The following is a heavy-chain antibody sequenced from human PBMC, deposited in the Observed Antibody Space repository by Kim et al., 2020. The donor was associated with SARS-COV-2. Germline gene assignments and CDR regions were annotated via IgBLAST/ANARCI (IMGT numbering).Heavy chain of an antibody. CDR3: ARDRRVVISTRPAEYFQH. Sequence: ASVKVSCKASGYTFTGYYMHWVRQAPGQGLEWMGRINPNSGGTNYAQKFQGRVTMTRDTSISTAYMELSRLRSDDTAVYYCARDRRVVISTRPAEYFQHWGQGTLVTVSS. J-gene: IGHJ1*01. D-gene: IGHD3-3*01. CDR2: INPNSGGT. V-gene: IGHV1-2*06. CDR1: GYTFTGYY.